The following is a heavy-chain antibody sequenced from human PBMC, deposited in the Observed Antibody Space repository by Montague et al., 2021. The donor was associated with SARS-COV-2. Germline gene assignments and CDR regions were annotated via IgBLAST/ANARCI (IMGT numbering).Heavy chain of an antibody. D-gene: IGHD1-1*01. CDR3: ARVKTGPYVPIDF. Sequence: SLRLSCAASGFTFTSYSMHWVRQAPGKGLEWLAIVSFNGAKQYYADSVNGRFPISRDNSKNTLFLQMNSLRAEDTAVYFCARVKTGPYVPIDFWGQGTLVTVSS. CDR2: VSFNGAKQ. V-gene: IGHV3-30*04. J-gene: IGHJ4*02. CDR1: GFTFTSYS.